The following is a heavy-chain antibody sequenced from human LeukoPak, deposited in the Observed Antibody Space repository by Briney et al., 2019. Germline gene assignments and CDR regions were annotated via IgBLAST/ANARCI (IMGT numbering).Heavy chain of an antibody. CDR2: ISSSSSYV. D-gene: IGHD2-2*01. CDR3: ARAVVPAATPSWFDP. Sequence: PGGSLRLSCAASGFTFSSYSMNWVRQAPGKGLEWVSSISSSSSYVYYADSVKGRFTISRGNAKNSLYLQMNSLRAEDTAVYYCARAVVPAATPSWFDPWGQGTLVTVSS. CDR1: GFTFSSYS. V-gene: IGHV3-21*01. J-gene: IGHJ5*02.